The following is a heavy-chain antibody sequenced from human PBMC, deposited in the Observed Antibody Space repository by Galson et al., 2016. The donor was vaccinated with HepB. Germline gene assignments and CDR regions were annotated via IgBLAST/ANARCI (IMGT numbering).Heavy chain of an antibody. CDR2: ISYDGKTK. D-gene: IGHD3-10*01. J-gene: IGHJ3*02. V-gene: IGHV3-30*18. CDR3: AKPPSGEDDAFHI. CDR1: GFTFSNAW. Sequence: SLRLSCAASGFTFSNAWMTWVRQAPGKGLEWVAVISYDGKTKFYGDSVRGRFTISRDHSKSTLYLQMNSLRVEDTAVYFCAKPPSGEDDAFHIWGQGTLVTVSS.